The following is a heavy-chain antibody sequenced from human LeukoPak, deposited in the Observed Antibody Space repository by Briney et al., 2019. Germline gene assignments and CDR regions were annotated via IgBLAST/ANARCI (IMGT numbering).Heavy chain of an antibody. D-gene: IGHD6-13*01. CDR2: VYPGDSDT. Sequence: GESLKISCKGSGFSFTNYWIAWVRHMPGKGLEWMGIVYPGDSDTRYSPPFQGQVTISADKSVSTAYQQWSSLKASDSAMYYCARHEGVAARGQTPDYWGQGALVTVSS. J-gene: IGHJ4*02. CDR1: GFSFTNYW. CDR3: ARHEGVAARGQTPDY. V-gene: IGHV5-51*01.